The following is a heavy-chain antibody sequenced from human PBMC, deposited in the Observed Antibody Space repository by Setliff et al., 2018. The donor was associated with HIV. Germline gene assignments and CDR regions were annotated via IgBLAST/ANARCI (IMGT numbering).Heavy chain of an antibody. J-gene: IGHJ4*02. CDR1: GGSISSYY. V-gene: IGHV4-4*09. Sequence: SETLSLTCTVSGGSISSYYWSWIRQPAGKGLEWIGYIYTTGSTNYNPSLKSRVTISVDTSKNQFSLKLSSVTAADTAVYFCARSRLHYYDSSGYYPSYFDYWGQGTLVTVSS. D-gene: IGHD3-22*01. CDR2: IYTTGST. CDR3: ARSRLHYYDSSGYYPSYFDY.